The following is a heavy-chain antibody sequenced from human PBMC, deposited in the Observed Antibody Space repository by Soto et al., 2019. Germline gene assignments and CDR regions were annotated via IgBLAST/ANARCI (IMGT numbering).Heavy chain of an antibody. J-gene: IGHJ5*02. CDR1: GFTFSGYA. CDR2: MGSGSP. V-gene: IGHV3-23*01. CDR3: AQDLGSSWYHYNIFDP. Sequence: EVQLLESGGDLVQPGGSLRLSCAASGFTFSGYAMSWVRQAPGKGLEWVSAMGSGSPFYADSVKGRFTISRDNANSMLYLQMNSLRADDTAVYFCAQDLGSSWYHYNIFDPGGQGTMVTVSS. D-gene: IGHD6-13*01.